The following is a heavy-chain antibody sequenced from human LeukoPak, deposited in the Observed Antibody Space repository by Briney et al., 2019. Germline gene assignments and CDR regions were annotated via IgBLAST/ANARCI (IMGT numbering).Heavy chain of an antibody. J-gene: IGHJ3*02. Sequence: GGSLRLSCAASGVTVSSDYMNWVRQAPGKGLEWVSYITGSSSPIHYSDSVKGRFTTSRDNAKNSVYLQMSSLREEDTAVYYCVRDPHAFDIWGQGTMVTVSS. V-gene: IGHV3-48*02. CDR2: ITGSSSPI. CDR1: GVTVSSDY. CDR3: VRDPHAFDI.